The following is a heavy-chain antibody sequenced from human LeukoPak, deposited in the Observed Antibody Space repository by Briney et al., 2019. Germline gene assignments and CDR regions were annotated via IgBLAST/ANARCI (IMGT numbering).Heavy chain of an antibody. CDR2: IGTIGDT. V-gene: IGHV3-13*01. D-gene: IGHD6-19*01. Sequence: TGGSLRLSCAASGFTFSSYDMHGVRQAAGKGLEWVSSIGTIGDTFYPGSVKGRFTISRENAKNSLYLQMNSLSAGDTAVYYCARATVIGTVPVPGFLDVWGKGTTVTVSS. CDR1: GFTFSSYD. CDR3: ARATVIGTVPVPGFLDV. J-gene: IGHJ6*04.